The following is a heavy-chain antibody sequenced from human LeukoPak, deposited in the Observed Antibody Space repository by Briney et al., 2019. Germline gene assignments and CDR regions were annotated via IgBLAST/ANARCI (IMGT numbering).Heavy chain of an antibody. CDR1: GYTFTNYG. CDR2: ISAYNGNT. CDR3: AREDYQCSSGYCPLQH. J-gene: IGHJ1*01. D-gene: IGHD3-22*01. Sequence: ASVKVSCKPSGYTFTNYGITWVRQAPGQGLEWMGWISAYNGNTNYAQKLQGRVTMTTDTYTSTAYLELRSLSSDDTAVYYCAREDYQCSSGYCPLQHWGQGTLGNGSS. V-gene: IGHV1-18*01.